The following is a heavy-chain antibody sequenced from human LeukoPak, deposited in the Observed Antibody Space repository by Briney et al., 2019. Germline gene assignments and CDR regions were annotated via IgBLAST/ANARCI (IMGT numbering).Heavy chain of an antibody. CDR3: ARLLAQANWFDP. D-gene: IGHD2-15*01. J-gene: IGHJ5*02. CDR2: IIPIFGTA. Sequence: EASVKVSCKASGGTFSSYAISWVRQAPGQGLEWMGGIIPIFGTANYAQKFQGRVTITADESTSTAYMELSSLRSEDTAVYYCARLLAQANWFDPWGQGTLVTVSS. CDR1: GGTFSSYA. V-gene: IGHV1-69*13.